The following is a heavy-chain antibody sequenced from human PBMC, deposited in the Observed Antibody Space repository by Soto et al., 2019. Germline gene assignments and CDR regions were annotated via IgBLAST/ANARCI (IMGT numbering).Heavy chain of an antibody. D-gene: IGHD3-16*01. CDR2: NYYSGVT. Sequence: SETLSLTCIVSGDSISSYYWTWLRQPPGKGLEWIGYNYYSGVTTYNPSLKSRVTILLDTSKNQFSLQLSSVTAADTAVFYCARGRYYDATAYSFDVWGRGTMVTVSS. V-gene: IGHV4-59*01. CDR3: ARGRYYDATAYSFDV. J-gene: IGHJ3*01. CDR1: GDSISSYY.